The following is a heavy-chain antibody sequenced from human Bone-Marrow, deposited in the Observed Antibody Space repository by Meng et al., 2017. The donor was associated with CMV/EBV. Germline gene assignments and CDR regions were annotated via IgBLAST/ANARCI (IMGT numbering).Heavy chain of an antibody. CDR1: GGSFSGYY. V-gene: IGHV4-59*01. D-gene: IGHD2/OR15-2a*01. Sequence: SETLSLTCAVYGGSFSGYYWSWIRQPPGKGLEWIGYIYYSGSTNYNPSLKSRVTISVDTSKNQFSLKLSSVTAADTAVYYCARDPLVNRGAFDIWGQGTMVTVSS. CDR2: IYYSGST. CDR3: ARDPLVNRGAFDI. J-gene: IGHJ3*02.